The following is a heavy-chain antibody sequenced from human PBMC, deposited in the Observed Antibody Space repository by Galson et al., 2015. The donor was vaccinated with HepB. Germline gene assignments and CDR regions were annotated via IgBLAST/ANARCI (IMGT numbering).Heavy chain of an antibody. CDR3: ATTAFAAAGIRFDY. J-gene: IGHJ4*02. D-gene: IGHD6-13*01. V-gene: IGHV1-69*13. CDR2: IIPIFDTA. Sequence: SVKVSCKASGGTFTTSSINRVRQAPGQGLEWMGGIIPIFDTANYAQRFQDRVTITADESTSTAYMELSRLRSEDTAVYYCATTAFAAAGIRFDYWGQGNLVTVSS. CDR1: GGTFTTSS.